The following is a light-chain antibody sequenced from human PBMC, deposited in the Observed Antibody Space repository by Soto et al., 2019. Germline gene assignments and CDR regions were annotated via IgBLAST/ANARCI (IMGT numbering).Light chain of an antibody. CDR1: SNDVGNYNF. CDR2: DVT. V-gene: IGLV2-14*03. CDR3: TSFTSSHTYV. Sequence: QSVLTQPASVPGSPGQSITISCTVTSNDVGNYNFVSWYQEHPDKAPRLMIHDVTNRPSGVSDRFSGSKSANTTSLTISGLQAEDEADYYCTSFTSSHTYVFGTGTKVTVL. J-gene: IGLJ1*01.